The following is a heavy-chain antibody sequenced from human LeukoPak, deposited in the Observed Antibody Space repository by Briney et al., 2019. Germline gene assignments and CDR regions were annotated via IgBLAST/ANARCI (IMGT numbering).Heavy chain of an antibody. CDR3: AKPNLPYCSGGSCYGFDY. V-gene: IGHV3-23*01. Sequence: GASLRLSCAASGFTFNTYAMTWVRQAPGKGLEWVSVISFSGGSTYYADSVKGRFTISRDNSKNTLYLQMNSLRADDTAVYYCAKPNLPYCSGGSCYGFDYWGQGTLVTVPS. CDR2: ISFSGGST. J-gene: IGHJ4*02. D-gene: IGHD2-15*01. CDR1: GFTFNTYA.